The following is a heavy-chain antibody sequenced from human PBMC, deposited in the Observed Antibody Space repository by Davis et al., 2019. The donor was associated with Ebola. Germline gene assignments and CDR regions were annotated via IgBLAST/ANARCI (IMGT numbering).Heavy chain of an antibody. J-gene: IGHJ4*02. CDR1: GYTFTGYY. V-gene: IGHV1-2*04. D-gene: IGHD6-19*01. CDR3: ASTGIAVAGASFGY. Sequence: ASVKVSCKASGYTFTGYYMHWVRQAPGQGLEWMGWINPNSGGTNYAQKFQGWVTMTRDTSTSTVYMELSSLRSEDTAVYYCASTGIAVAGASFGYWGQGTLVTVSS. CDR2: INPNSGGT.